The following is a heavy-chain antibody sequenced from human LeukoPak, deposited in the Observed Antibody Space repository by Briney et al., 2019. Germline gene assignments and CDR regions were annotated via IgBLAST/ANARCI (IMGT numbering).Heavy chain of an antibody. Sequence: SETLSLTCTVSGGSISSYYWSWIRQPPAKGLEWIGYIHYSGSSNYNPSLQSRVTISVDTSRGHFSLKLSSATAADTAVYYCARGERLGPDFWGQGTLVTVSS. CDR2: IHYSGSS. V-gene: IGHV4-59*01. CDR1: GGSISSYY. D-gene: IGHD1-1*01. J-gene: IGHJ4*02. CDR3: ARGERLGPDF.